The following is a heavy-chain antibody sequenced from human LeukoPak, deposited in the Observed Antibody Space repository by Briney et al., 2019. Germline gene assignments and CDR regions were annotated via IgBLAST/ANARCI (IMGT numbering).Heavy chain of an antibody. D-gene: IGHD6-13*01. J-gene: IGHJ6*03. Sequence: SSETLSFTCTGSGGSISSYYWSWIPQPPGKGLKWIGYTNYSGSTNYNPSLKRRVTISVDTSKNQFSLKLNSVTAADTAVYYCARGESSPPSYYYYYMDVWGKGTTVTVSS. CDR1: GGSISSYY. V-gene: IGHV4-59*01. CDR3: ARGESSPPSYYYYYMDV. CDR2: TNYSGST.